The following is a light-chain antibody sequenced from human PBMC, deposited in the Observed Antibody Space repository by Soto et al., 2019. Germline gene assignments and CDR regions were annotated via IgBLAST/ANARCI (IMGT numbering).Light chain of an antibody. CDR3: QQRSNWSFT. J-gene: IGKJ3*01. CDR1: QGIRNF. Sequence: DIQMTQSPTSLSASVGDRVTITCRASQGIRNFVAWYQQKPGKAPKLLIYDASNRATGIPARFSGSGSGTDFTLTISSLEPEDFAVYYCQQRSNWSFTFGPGTKVDIK. CDR2: DAS. V-gene: IGKV1-NL1*01.